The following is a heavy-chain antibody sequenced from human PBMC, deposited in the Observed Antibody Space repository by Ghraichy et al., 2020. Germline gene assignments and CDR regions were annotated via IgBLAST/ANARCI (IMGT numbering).Heavy chain of an antibody. Sequence: GGSLRPPCAASGFTFSSYAMSWVRQAPGKGLEWVSAISGSGGSTYYADSVKGRFTISRDNSKNTLYLQMNSLRAEDTAVYYCAKDSRGGATTDWFDPWGQGTLVTVSS. J-gene: IGHJ5*02. V-gene: IGHV3-23*01. CDR1: GFTFSSYA. CDR2: ISGSGGST. CDR3: AKDSRGGATTDWFDP. D-gene: IGHD1-26*01.